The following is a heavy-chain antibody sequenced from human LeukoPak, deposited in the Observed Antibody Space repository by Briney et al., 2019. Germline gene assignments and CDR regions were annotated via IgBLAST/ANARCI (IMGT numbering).Heavy chain of an antibody. D-gene: IGHD4/OR15-4a*01. CDR2: ISYDGSKR. Sequence: GGSLRLSCAASGFTFSSYGMHWVRQAPGKGPDWVAFISYDGSKRYYGDSVRGRFTISRDNSRNTVYLQMNSLRPEDTAVYYCAKESPDYGDQWGGYSWFDPWGQGTPVIVSS. CDR3: AKESPDYGDQWGGYSWFDP. V-gene: IGHV3-30*02. J-gene: IGHJ5*02. CDR1: GFTFSSYG.